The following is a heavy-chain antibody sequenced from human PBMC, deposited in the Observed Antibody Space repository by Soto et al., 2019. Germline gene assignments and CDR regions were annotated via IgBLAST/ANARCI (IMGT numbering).Heavy chain of an antibody. V-gene: IGHV3-30-3*01. CDR1: GFTFSSYA. CDR2: ISYDGSNK. Sequence: GGSLRLSCAASGFTFSSYAMHWVRQAPGKGLEWVAVISYDGSNKYYADSVKGRFTISRDNSKNTLYLQMNSLRAEDTAVYYCAREGVNMITFVGVIVPGPFDYWGQGTLVTVSS. D-gene: IGHD3-16*02. J-gene: IGHJ4*02. CDR3: AREGVNMITFVGVIVPGPFDY.